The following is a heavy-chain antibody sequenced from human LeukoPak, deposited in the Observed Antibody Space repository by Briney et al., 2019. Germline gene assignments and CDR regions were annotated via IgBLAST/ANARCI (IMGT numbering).Heavy chain of an antibody. CDR1: GYTVSSNY. D-gene: IGHD3-9*01. CDR2: IYSGGST. V-gene: IGHV3-53*01. CDR3: AREGYFDWLLYFDY. Sequence: PGGSLRLSCAASGYTVSSNYMSWVRQAPGKGLEWVSVIYSGGSTYYADSVKGRFTISRDNAKNSLYLQMNSLRAEDTAVYYCAREGYFDWLLYFDYWGQGTLVTVSS. J-gene: IGHJ4*02.